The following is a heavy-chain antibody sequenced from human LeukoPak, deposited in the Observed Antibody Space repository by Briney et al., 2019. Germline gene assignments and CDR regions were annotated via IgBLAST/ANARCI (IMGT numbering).Heavy chain of an antibody. J-gene: IGHJ3*01. Sequence: SETLSLPCTVSVHPISTYDFHWAWIRQPPGKVLEWIGSLSYSENTFQNPSLKSRPTVSVDASKSHLSLRLGPVTAADTAVYYCAVALITVTGPSTFAVWGQGTVVTVSS. D-gene: IGHD3-22*01. CDR3: AVALITVTGPSTFAV. CDR2: LSYSENT. CDR1: VHPISTYDFH. V-gene: IGHV4-39*02.